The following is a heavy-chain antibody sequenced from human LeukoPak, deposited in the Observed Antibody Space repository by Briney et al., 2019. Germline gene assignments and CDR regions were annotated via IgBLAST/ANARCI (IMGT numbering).Heavy chain of an antibody. J-gene: IGHJ4*02. CDR3: ARDSAAGGVWFWSN. Sequence: GGSLRLSCAASGFTFSDYYMSWIRQAPGKGLEWVSYISSSSSYTNCADSVKGRFTISRDNAKNSLYLQMNSLRVKDTAVYYCARDSAAGGVWFWSNWGQGTLVTVSS. V-gene: IGHV3-11*05. CDR2: ISSSSSYT. CDR1: GFTFSDYY. D-gene: IGHD3-10*01.